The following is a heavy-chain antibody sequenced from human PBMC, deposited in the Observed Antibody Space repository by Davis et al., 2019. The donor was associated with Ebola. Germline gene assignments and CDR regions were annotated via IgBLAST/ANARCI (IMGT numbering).Heavy chain of an antibody. CDR3: ARNGYYFDY. CDR2: IRSKANSYAT. D-gene: IGHD2-8*01. J-gene: IGHJ4*02. CDR1: GFTFSGSA. Sequence: GGSLKISCAASGFTFSGSAMHWVRQASGKGLEWVGRIRSKANSYATAYAASVKGRFTISRDDSKNTAYLQMNSLKTEDTAVYYCARNGYYFDYWGQGTLVTVSS. V-gene: IGHV3-73*01.